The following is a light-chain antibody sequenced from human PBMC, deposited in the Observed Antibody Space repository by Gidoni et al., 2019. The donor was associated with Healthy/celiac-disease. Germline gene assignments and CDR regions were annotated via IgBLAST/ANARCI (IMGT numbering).Light chain of an antibody. J-gene: IGKJ4*01. Sequence: ENVLTQSPGTLSLSPGERATLSCRASQSVSSSYLAWYQQKPGQAPRLPIYGASSRATGIPDRFSGSGSGTDFTLTISRLEPEDFAVYYCQQYGSSPLTFGGXTKVEIK. CDR3: QQYGSSPLT. CDR2: GAS. CDR1: QSVSSSY. V-gene: IGKV3-20*01.